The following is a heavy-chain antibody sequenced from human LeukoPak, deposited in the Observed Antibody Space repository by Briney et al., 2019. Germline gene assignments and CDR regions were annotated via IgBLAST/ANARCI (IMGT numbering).Heavy chain of an antibody. Sequence: SQTLSLTCTVSGGSISSGSYYWSWIRQPAGKGLEWIGRIYTSGSTNYNPSLKSRVTISVDTSKNQFSLKLSSVTAADTAVYYCARDRGDQQNWFDPWGQGTLVTVSS. V-gene: IGHV4-61*02. D-gene: IGHD2-2*01. CDR3: ARDRGDQQNWFDP. J-gene: IGHJ5*02. CDR2: IYTSGST. CDR1: GGSISSGSYY.